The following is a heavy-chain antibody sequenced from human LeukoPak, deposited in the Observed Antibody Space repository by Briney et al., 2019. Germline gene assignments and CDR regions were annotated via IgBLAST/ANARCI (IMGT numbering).Heavy chain of an antibody. D-gene: IGHD2-21*01. CDR2: INPNSGGT. CDR1: GYTFTGYY. V-gene: IGHV1-2*06. CDR3: ARVREASMEVIATSFDY. Sequence: ASVKVSCKASGYTFTGYYMHWVRQAPGQGLEWMGRINPNSGGTNYAQKFQGRVTMTRDTSISTAYMELSRLRSDDTAVYYCARVREASMEVIATSFDYWGQGTLVTVSS. J-gene: IGHJ4*02.